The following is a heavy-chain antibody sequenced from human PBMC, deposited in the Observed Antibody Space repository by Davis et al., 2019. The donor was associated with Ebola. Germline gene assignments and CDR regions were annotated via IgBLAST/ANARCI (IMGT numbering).Heavy chain of an antibody. CDR2: ISASGGIR. D-gene: IGHD6-13*01. J-gene: IGHJ6*02. V-gene: IGHV3-23*01. CDR1: GFTFSRSA. CDR3: AKVIDNSAWYGYALDV. Sequence: GESLKISCTASGFTFSRSAMSWVRQAPGKGLEWVSAISASGGIRYYADSVKGRFTISRDNSQNTLFLQMNSLRADDTAVYYCAKVIDNSAWYGYALDVWGQGTTVPVSS.